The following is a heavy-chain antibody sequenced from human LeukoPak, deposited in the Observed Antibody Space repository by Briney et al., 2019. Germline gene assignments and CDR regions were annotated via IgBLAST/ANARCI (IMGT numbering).Heavy chain of an antibody. CDR3: AREMGLYYDSRPHDAFGI. D-gene: IGHD3-22*01. CDR2: ISAYNGNT. V-gene: IGHV1-18*01. Sequence: GESLKISCKGSGYTFTSYGISWVRQAPGQGLEWMGWISAYNGNTNYAQKLQGRVTMTTDTSTSTAYMELRSLRSDDTAVYYCAREMGLYYDSRPHDAFGIWGQGTMVTVSS. J-gene: IGHJ3*02. CDR1: GYTFTSYG.